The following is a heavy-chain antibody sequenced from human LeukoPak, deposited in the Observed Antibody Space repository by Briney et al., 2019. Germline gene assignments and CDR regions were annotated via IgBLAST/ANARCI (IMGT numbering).Heavy chain of an antibody. CDR3: ARVPGYVGYFHGMDV. CDR1: GFTFSSDW. Sequence: PGGSLRLSCAASGFTFSSDWMHWVRQAPGEGLVWVSRINHNGVSRAYADFVKGRFTISRDDARGTVYLQMDSLSADDTAVYYCARVPGYVGYFHGMDVWGQGTTVTVSS. CDR2: INHNGVSR. D-gene: IGHD2-15*01. J-gene: IGHJ6*02. V-gene: IGHV3-74*01.